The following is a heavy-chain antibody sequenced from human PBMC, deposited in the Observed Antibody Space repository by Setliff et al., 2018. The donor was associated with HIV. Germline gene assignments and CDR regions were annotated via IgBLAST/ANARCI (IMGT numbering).Heavy chain of an antibody. CDR2: FHHSGST. Sequence: PSETLSLTCTASGGSVSSSTTYYWGWIRQPPGKGLEWIGGFHHSGSTYYKPSLKSRVTISVDTSKNQFSLRLSSVTAADRAVYYCARGGGPDTNFDLWGQGTLVTVSS. D-gene: IGHD5-18*01. V-gene: IGHV4-39*07. CDR3: ARGGGPDTNFDL. CDR1: GGSVSSSTTYY. J-gene: IGHJ4*02.